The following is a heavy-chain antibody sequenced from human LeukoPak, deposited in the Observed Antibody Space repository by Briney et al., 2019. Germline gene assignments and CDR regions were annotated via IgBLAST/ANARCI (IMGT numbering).Heavy chain of an antibody. Sequence: PSETLSLTCTVSGGSISSYYWSLIRQPPGKGLEWIGYIYYSGSTNYNPSLKSRVTISVDTSKNQFSLKLSSVTAADTAVYYCARVVQLGFMDVWGQGTTVTVSS. CDR1: GGSISSYY. CDR2: IYYSGST. CDR3: ARVVQLGFMDV. V-gene: IGHV4-59*08. D-gene: IGHD6-6*01. J-gene: IGHJ6*02.